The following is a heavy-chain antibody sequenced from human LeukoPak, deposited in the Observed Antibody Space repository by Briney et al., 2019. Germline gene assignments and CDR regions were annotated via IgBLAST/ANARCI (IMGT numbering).Heavy chain of an antibody. D-gene: IGHD3-9*01. CDR3: ARNRYFDWLTFDY. V-gene: IGHV4-34*01. J-gene: IGHJ4*02. CDR1: GGSFSGYY. Sequence: SSETLSLTCAVYGGSFSGYYWSWIRQPPGKGLEWIGEINHSGSTNYNPSLKSRVTISVDTSKNQFSLKLSSVTAADTAVYYCARNRYFDWLTFDYWGQGTLVTVSS. CDR2: INHSGST.